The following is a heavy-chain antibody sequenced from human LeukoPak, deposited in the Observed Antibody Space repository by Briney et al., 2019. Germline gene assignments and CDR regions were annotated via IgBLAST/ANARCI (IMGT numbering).Heavy chain of an antibody. D-gene: IGHD2-2*01. Sequence: GRSLRLSCAASGFTFSSYGMHWVRQAPGKGLEWVAVIWYDGSNKYYADSVKGRFTISRGNSKNTLYLQMNSLRAEDTAVYYCARDQGHCSSTSCYAPDAFDIWGQGTMVTVSS. V-gene: IGHV3-33*01. J-gene: IGHJ3*02. CDR2: IWYDGSNK. CDR1: GFTFSSYG. CDR3: ARDQGHCSSTSCYAPDAFDI.